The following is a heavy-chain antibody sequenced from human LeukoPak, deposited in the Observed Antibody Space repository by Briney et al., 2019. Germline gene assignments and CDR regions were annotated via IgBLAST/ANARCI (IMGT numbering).Heavy chain of an antibody. J-gene: IGHJ6*03. CDR2: IYPGDSDT. D-gene: IGHD6-13*01. V-gene: IGHV5-51*01. Sequence: GESLKISCKGSGYSFTSYWIGWVRQMPGKGLEWMGIIYPGDSDTRYSPSFQGQVTISADKSISTAYLQWSSLKASDTAMYYCARLSLGAIRYSSYYYMDVWGKGTTVTVSS. CDR3: ARLSLGAIRYSSYYYMDV. CDR1: GYSFTSYW.